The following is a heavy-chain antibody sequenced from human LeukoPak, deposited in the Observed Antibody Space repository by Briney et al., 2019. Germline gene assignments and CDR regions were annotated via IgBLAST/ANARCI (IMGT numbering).Heavy chain of an antibody. CDR3: AREVNSWWLETAYYYYFMDV. J-gene: IGHJ6*03. D-gene: IGHD6-19*01. V-gene: IGHV1-18*01. CDR1: GYTFTSYG. Sequence: GASVKVSCKASGYTFTSYGISWVRQAPGQGLEWMGWISAYNGNTNYAQKLQGRVTMTTDTSTSTSYMELRSLRSDDTAVYYCAREVNSWWLETAYYYYFMDVWGKGTTVTVSS. CDR2: ISAYNGNT.